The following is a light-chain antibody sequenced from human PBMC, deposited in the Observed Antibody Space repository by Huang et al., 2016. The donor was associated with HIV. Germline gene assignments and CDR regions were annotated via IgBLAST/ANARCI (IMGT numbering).Light chain of an antibody. CDR1: ESLVYTDGNTY. CDR2: KVS. CDR3: MQGTHWPPT. V-gene: IGKV2-30*01. Sequence: DVELTQSPLSLPVTLGQPASISCRSSESLVYTDGNTYLNWFNQRPGQPPRRLIFKVSERDSGVPARISGRGSGTYFTLEISSVEAGDVGLYFCMQGTHWPPTFGQGTKVEFK. J-gene: IGKJ1*01.